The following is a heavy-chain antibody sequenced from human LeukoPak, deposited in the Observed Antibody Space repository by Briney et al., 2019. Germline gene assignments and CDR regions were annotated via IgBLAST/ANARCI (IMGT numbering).Heavy chain of an antibody. Sequence: ASVKVSCKASGYTFINYAMNWVRQAPGQGLEWMGSINPNSGNTGYVQKFQGRVTITRNTSISTVYMELSSLRSEDTAVYYCARGPPTAQYFQHWGQGTLVTVSS. V-gene: IGHV1-8*01. CDR3: ARGPPTAQYFQH. J-gene: IGHJ1*01. CDR2: INPNSGNT. D-gene: IGHD1-1*01. CDR1: GYTFINYA.